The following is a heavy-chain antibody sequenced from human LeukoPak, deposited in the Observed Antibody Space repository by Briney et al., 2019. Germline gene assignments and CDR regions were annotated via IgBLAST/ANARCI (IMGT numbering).Heavy chain of an antibody. Sequence: GKSLRLSCAPSRFTFRSFFFHWVRQAPGKGLEWVAVIWYDGSHKYYADSAKGRFTISRDNSKNTVSLKMDSLRVEDTALYYCARELGGCGDRFFSYYIDHWGQGIQVTVSS. J-gene: IGHJ4*02. CDR3: ARELGGCGDRFFSYYIDH. CDR1: RFTFRSFF. D-gene: IGHD2-21*02. CDR2: IWYDGSHK. V-gene: IGHV3-33*08.